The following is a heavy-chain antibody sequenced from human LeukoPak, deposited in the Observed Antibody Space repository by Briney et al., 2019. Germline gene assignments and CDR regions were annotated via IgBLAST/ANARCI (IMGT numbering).Heavy chain of an antibody. CDR2: IKQDGSEK. CDR1: GFTFSSYW. CDR3: ARDGRRGTDIVLMVYATGWFDP. J-gene: IGHJ5*02. D-gene: IGHD2-8*01. V-gene: IGHV3-7*01. Sequence: GGSLRLSCAASGFTFSSYWMSWVRQAPGKGLEWVANIKQDGSEKYYVDSVKGRFTISRDNAKNSLYLQMNSLRAEDTAVYYCARDGRRGTDIVLMVYATGWFDPWGQGTLVTVSS.